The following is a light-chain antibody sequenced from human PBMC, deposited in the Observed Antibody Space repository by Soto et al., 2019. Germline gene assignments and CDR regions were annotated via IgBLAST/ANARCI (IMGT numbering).Light chain of an antibody. Sequence: EIVMTQSPATLSVSPGERATLSCRASQSVSSNLAWYQQKPGQAPNLLIYEASNRATGVPARFSGSGSGTDFTLTISSLEPEDFAVYYCQQYRSWPSFGQGTRLEIK. V-gene: IGKV3D-15*01. CDR3: QQYRSWPS. J-gene: IGKJ5*01. CDR1: QSVSSN. CDR2: EAS.